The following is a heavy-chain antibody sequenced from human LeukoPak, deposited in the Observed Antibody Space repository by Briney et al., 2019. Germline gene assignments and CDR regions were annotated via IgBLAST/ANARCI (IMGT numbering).Heavy chain of an antibody. CDR1: GYTLTELS. V-gene: IGHV1-24*01. CDR3: ATVTLDYGDYGFDY. D-gene: IGHD4-17*01. J-gene: IGHJ4*02. Sequence: ASVKASCKVSGYTLTELSMHWVRQAPGKGLEWMGGFDPEDGETIYAQKFQGRVTMTEDTSTDTAYMELSSLRSEDTAVYYCATVTLDYGDYGFDYWGQGTLVTVSS. CDR2: FDPEDGET.